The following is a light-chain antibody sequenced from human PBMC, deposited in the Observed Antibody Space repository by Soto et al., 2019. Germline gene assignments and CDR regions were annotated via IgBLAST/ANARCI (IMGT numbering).Light chain of an antibody. V-gene: IGLV2-14*01. CDR2: DVS. CDR1: SSDVGRYNF. J-gene: IGLJ1*01. Sequence: QSALTQPASVSGSPGQSITISCTGTSSDVGRYNFVSWYQQHPGKAPKLMIYDVSNRPSGVSNRFSGSKSDNTASLTISGLQAEDEADYYCSSYTSSTTDVFGNGTKVTVL. CDR3: SSYTSSTTDV.